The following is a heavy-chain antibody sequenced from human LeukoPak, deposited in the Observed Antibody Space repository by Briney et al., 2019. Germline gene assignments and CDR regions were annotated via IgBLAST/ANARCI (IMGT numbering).Heavy chain of an antibody. CDR2: INPSGGST. J-gene: IGHJ4*02. CDR1: GYTFTSYY. D-gene: IGHD1-26*01. Sequence: ASVEVSCKASGYTFTSYYIHWVRQAPGQGLEWVGIINPSGGSTSYAQKFQGRVTMTRDMSTSTVYMELSSLRSEDTAVYYCARLPVGATSWTDYWGQGTLVTVSS. V-gene: IGHV1-46*01. CDR3: ARLPVGATSWTDY.